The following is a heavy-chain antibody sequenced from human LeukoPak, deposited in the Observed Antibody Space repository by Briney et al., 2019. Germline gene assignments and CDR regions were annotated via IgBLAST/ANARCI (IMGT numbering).Heavy chain of an antibody. CDR2: ISRSGSTK. CDR1: GFTFSDYN. CDR3: ARDSGYDFGTTVDY. D-gene: IGHD5-12*01. V-gene: IGHV3-11*01. Sequence: GGSLRLSCAASGFTFSDYNMRWIRQAPGKGLEWVSSISRSGSTKYYADSVKGRFTISRDNAKNSLFLQMNSLRAEDTAVYYCARDSGYDFGTTVDYWGQGTLVTVSS. J-gene: IGHJ4*02.